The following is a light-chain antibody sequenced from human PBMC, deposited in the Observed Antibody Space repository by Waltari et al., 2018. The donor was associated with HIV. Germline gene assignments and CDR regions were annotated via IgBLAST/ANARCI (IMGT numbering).Light chain of an antibody. CDR3: QSYDSSLSGWEV. V-gene: IGLV1-40*01. CDR2: GNS. J-gene: IGLJ2*01. CDR1: SSNIGAGYD. Sequence: QSVLTQPPSVSGAPGPRVTISCTGSSSNIGAGYDVHWYQQLPGTAPKLLIYGNSNRPSGVPDRFSGSKSGTSASLAITGLQAEDEADYYCQSYDSSLSGWEVFGGGTKLTVL.